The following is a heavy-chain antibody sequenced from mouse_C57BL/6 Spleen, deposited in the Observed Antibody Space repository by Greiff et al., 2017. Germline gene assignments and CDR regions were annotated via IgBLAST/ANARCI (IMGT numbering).Heavy chain of an antibody. Sequence: EVQLVESGGGLVQPGGSLKLSCAASGFTFSDYYMYWVRQTPEKRLEWVAYISNGGGSTYYPDTVKGRFTISRDNAKNTLYLQMSRLKSEDTAMYYCARHDGEADAMDYWGQGTSVTVSS. J-gene: IGHJ4*01. CDR2: ISNGGGST. D-gene: IGHD2-13*01. CDR3: ARHDGEADAMDY. CDR1: GFTFSDYY. V-gene: IGHV5-12*01.